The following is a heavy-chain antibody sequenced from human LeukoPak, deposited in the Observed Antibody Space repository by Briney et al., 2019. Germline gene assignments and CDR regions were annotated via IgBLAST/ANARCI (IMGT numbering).Heavy chain of an antibody. D-gene: IGHD3/OR15-3a*01. CDR1: GFTFGKYW. J-gene: IGHJ4*02. Sequence: GGSLRLSCVASGFTFGKYWMSWVRQAPGKGLEWVANIKLDGSEKNYVDSVKDRFTISRDNTKNSLYLQMNSLRAEDTAVFYCARDQYDTWSRRGNFDSWGQGTLVIVSS. CDR2: IKLDGSEK. V-gene: IGHV3-7*03. CDR3: ARDQYDTWSRRGNFDS.